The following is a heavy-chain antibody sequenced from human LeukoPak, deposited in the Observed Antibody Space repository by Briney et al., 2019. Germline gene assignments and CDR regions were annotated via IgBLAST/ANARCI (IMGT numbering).Heavy chain of an antibody. D-gene: IGHD4-17*01. V-gene: IGHV1-69*13. J-gene: IGHJ4*02. CDR1: GGTFSSYA. CDR3: AREGSDYGDYAGHY. Sequence: SVKVSCKASGGTFSSYAISWVRQAPGQGLEWMGGIIPIFGTANYAQKFQGRVTITADESTSTAYMELRSLRSDDTAVYYCAREGSDYGDYAGHYWGQGTLVTVSS. CDR2: IIPIFGTA.